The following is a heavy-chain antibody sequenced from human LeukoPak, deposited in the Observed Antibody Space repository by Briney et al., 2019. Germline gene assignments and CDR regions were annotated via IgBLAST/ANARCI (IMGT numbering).Heavy chain of an antibody. V-gene: IGHV1-69*13. Sequence: SVKVSCKASGGTFSSYAISWVRQAPGQGLEWMGGIIPIFGTANYAQKFQGRVTVTADESTSTAYMELSSLRSEDTAVFYCAREDSSGGNDSIHWGQGTLVTVSS. CDR1: GGTFSSYA. D-gene: IGHD3-22*01. J-gene: IGHJ4*02. CDR2: IIPIFGTA. CDR3: AREDSSGGNDSIH.